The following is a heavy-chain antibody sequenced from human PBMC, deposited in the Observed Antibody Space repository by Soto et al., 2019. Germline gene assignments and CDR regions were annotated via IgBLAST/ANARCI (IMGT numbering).Heavy chain of an antibody. Sequence: QVQLVQSGVEVKKPGASVKVSCKASGYTFSNYGISWVRQTPGQGLEWMGWISGYNVNTKYAPKFQGRVTMTKDTSTNTAYMELRSLRSDDSAVYYCARSDGGSGYSGAFCWFDSWGQGTLVTVSS. V-gene: IGHV1-18*01. D-gene: IGHD2-15*01. CDR2: ISGYNVNT. CDR3: ARSDGGSGYSGAFCWFDS. J-gene: IGHJ5*01. CDR1: GYTFSNYG.